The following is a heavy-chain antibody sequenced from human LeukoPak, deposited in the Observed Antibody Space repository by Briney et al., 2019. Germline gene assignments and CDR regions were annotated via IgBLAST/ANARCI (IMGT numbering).Heavy chain of an antibody. V-gene: IGHV1-2*02. J-gene: IGHJ6*03. CDR3: ARDRGVDYCSGGSCSHYYYYMDV. CDR2: INPNSGGT. CDR1: GYTFTGYF. Sequence: SVKVSCKASGYTFTGYFMHWVRQAPGQGLEWMGWINPNSGGTNYAQKFQGRVTMTRDTSISTAYMELSRLRSDDTAVYYCARDRGVDYCSGGSCSHYYYYMDVWGKGTTVTISS. D-gene: IGHD2-15*01.